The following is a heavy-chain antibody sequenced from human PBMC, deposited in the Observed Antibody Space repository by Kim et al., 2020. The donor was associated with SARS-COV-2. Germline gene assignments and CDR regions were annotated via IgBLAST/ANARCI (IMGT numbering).Heavy chain of an antibody. D-gene: IGHD3-22*01. J-gene: IGHJ5*02. Sequence: GESLKISCKGSGYSFTSYWISWVRQMPGKGLEWMGRIDPSDSYTNYSPSFQGHVTISADKSISTAYLQWSSLKASDTAMYYCARHFPLHINYYDSSGYPFDPWGQGTLVTVSS. CDR3: ARHFPLHINYYDSSGYPFDP. CDR1: GYSFTSYW. V-gene: IGHV5-10-1*01. CDR2: IDPSDSYT.